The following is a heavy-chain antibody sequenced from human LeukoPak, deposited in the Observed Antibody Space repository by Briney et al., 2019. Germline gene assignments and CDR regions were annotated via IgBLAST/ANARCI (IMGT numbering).Heavy chain of an antibody. CDR3: AGDDSVGGSPYYYSYMDV. V-gene: IGHV3-48*01. CDR2: ISSGSSTI. CDR1: GLSFKMSS. J-gene: IGHJ6*03. D-gene: IGHD3-16*01. Sequence: GGSLRLSCAASGLSFKMSSMNWVRQAPRKGLEWVSYISSGSSTIYYADSVKGRFTISRDNAKNSLYLQMNSLRAEDTAVYYCAGDDSVGGSPYYYSYMDVWGKGTTVTVSS.